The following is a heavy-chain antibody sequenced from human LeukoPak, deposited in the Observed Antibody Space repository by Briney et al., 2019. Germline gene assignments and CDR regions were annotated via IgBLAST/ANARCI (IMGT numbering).Heavy chain of an antibody. J-gene: IGHJ3*02. CDR2: ISGSGGST. D-gene: IGHD3-10*01. Sequence: GGSLRLSCAASGFTFSSYSMNWVRQAPGKGLEWVSAISGSGGSTYYADSVKGRFTISRDNSKNTLYLQMNSLRAEDTAVYYCAKDHFGPGAFDIWGQGTMVTVSS. CDR3: AKDHFGPGAFDI. V-gene: IGHV3-23*01. CDR1: GFTFSSYS.